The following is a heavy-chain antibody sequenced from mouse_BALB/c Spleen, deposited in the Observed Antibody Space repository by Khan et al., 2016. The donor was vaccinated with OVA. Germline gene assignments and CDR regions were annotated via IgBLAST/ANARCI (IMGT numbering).Heavy chain of an antibody. Sequence: QLEESGPGLVKPSQSLSLTCTVTGYSITSDYAWNWIRQFPGNKLEWMGYITYSGSTSYRPSLKSRISITRDTSKKQFFLQLNSVTTEDTATYYCAMGRTYWGQGTLVTVSA. CDR2: ITYSGST. D-gene: IGHD4-1*01. CDR3: AMGRTY. CDR1: GYSITSDYA. J-gene: IGHJ3*01. V-gene: IGHV3-2*02.